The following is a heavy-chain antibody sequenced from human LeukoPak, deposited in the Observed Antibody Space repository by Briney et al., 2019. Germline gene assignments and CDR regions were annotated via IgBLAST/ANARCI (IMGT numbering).Heavy chain of an antibody. D-gene: IGHD3-10*01. J-gene: IGHJ4*02. CDR3: AREGAFPTYYGSGRGGYYFDY. CDR1: GGSFSGYY. Sequence: PSETLSLTCAVYGGSFSGYYWSWIRQPPGKGLEWIGEINDSGSTNYNPSLKSRVTISVDTSKNQFSLKLSSVTAADTAVYYCAREGAFPTYYGSGRGGYYFDYWGQGTLVTVSS. CDR2: INDSGST. V-gene: IGHV4-34*01.